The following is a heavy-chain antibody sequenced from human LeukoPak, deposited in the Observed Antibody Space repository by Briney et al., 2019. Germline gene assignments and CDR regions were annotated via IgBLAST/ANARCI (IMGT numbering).Heavy chain of an antibody. CDR1: GDSISSTSCY. V-gene: IGHV4-39*01. Sequence: NPSETLSLTCTVSGDSISSTSCYWDWIRQPPGKGLEWIGSIYNSGTTYYNPSLKSRVTISVDTSKNQFSLKVSSVTAADTAVYYCASRVYGLGSFNYWGQGTLVTVSS. D-gene: IGHD3-10*01. CDR3: ASRVYGLGSFNY. CDR2: IYNSGTT. J-gene: IGHJ4*01.